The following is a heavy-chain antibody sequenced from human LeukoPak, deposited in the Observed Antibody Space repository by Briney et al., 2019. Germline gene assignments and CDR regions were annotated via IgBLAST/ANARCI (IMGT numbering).Heavy chain of an antibody. D-gene: IGHD6-13*01. CDR1: GGSISSYY. CDR3: AGSSWYGAFDI. Sequence: PSETLSLTGTVSGGSISSYYWSWIRQLPGKGLEWIGYIYYSGSTNYNPSLKSRVTISVDTSKNQFSLKLSSVTAADTAVYYCAGSSWYGAFDIWGQGTMVTVSS. V-gene: IGHV4-59*01. J-gene: IGHJ3*02. CDR2: IYYSGST.